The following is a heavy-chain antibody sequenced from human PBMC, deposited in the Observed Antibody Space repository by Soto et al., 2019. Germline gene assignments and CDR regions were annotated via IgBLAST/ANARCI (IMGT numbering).Heavy chain of an antibody. D-gene: IGHD1-26*01. CDR3: ARDVGGSSLFDY. J-gene: IGHJ4*02. CDR1: GFTFSTFA. Sequence: GGSLRLSCAGSGFTFSTFAMAWVRQAPGKALEWVSTISDSGSNTPYVDSVEGRFTISRDNSKSTVFLHMNSLRADDSAVDYCARDVGGSSLFDYWGQGTLVTVSS. V-gene: IGHV3-23*01. CDR2: ISDSGSNT.